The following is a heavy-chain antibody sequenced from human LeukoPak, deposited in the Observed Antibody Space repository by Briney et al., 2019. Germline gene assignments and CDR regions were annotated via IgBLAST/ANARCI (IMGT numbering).Heavy chain of an antibody. CDR3: ARTQKSNCSSTSCYYWFDP. CDR1: GGSISSSSYY. D-gene: IGHD2-2*01. Sequence: SETLSLTCTVSGGSISSSSYYWGWIRQPPGKGLEWIGSIYYSGSTYYNPSLKSRVTISVDTSKNQFSLKLSSVTAADTAVYYCARTQKSNCSSTSCYYWFDPWGQGTLVTVSS. CDR2: IYYSGST. V-gene: IGHV4-39*01. J-gene: IGHJ5*02.